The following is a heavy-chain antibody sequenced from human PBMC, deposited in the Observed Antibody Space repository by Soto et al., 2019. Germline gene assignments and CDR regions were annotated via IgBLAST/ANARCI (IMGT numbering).Heavy chain of an antibody. CDR2: ISDGGDST. CDR1: GFTFSSYA. V-gene: IGHV3-23*01. CDR3: AKNTFYDFYSYSYNGMDV. D-gene: IGHD3-3*01. J-gene: IGHJ6*02. Sequence: GSLRLSCAASGFTFSSYAMSWVRQAPGKGLEWVSAISDGGDSTYYAESVKGRFTISRDNSKNTLYLHMNSLRAEDTAVYYCAKNTFYDFYSYSYNGMDVWGPGTTVTVSS.